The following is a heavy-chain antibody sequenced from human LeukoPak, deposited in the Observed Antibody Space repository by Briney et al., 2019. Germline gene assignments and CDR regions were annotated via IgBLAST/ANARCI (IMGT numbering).Heavy chain of an antibody. D-gene: IGHD6-19*01. CDR3: ARLAKYNSGWSIFDY. CDR2: IYDRGGT. Sequence: PSESLSLTCTVSGGSFSDFYWTWIWQPPGKGLEWIGWIYDRGGTSYNPALESRVTILVDTSKNQISLQMNSVTAADTAVFYCARLAKYNSGWSIFDYWGPGALVTVSS. CDR1: GGSFSDFY. J-gene: IGHJ4*02. V-gene: IGHV4-59*08.